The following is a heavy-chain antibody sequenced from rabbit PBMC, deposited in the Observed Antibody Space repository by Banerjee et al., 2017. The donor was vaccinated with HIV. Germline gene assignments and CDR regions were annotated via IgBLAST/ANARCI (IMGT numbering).Heavy chain of an antibody. CDR1: GFDFSSYH. J-gene: IGHJ4*01. CDR3: ARAGGFEKYFNL. Sequence: QLVESGGGLVQPGGSLKLSCKASGFDFSSYHMNWVRQAPGKGLEWIGYIDRISGRAYYANSMKTRYTISSDNAQNTMYLQLKSLTAADTATYFCARAGGFEKYFNLWGQGTLVTVS. D-gene: IGHD1-1*01. V-gene: IGHV1S7*01. CDR2: IDRISGRA.